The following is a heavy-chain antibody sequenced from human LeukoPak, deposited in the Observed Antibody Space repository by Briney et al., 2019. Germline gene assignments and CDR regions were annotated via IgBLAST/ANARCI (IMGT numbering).Heavy chain of an antibody. V-gene: IGHV4-34*01. D-gene: IGHD3-10*01. CDR1: GGSFSGYY. J-gene: IGHJ5*02. CDR2: ISHSGST. CDR3: ARGRITMVRGPLGPWFDP. Sequence: SETLSLTCAVYGGSFSGYYWSWIRQPPGKGLEWIGEISHSGSTNYNPSLKSRVTISVDTSKNQFSLKLSSVTAADTAVYYCARGRITMVRGPLGPWFDPWGQGTLVTVSS.